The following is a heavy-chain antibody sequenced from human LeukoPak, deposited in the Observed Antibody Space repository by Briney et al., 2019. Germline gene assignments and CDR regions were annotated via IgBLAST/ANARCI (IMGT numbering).Heavy chain of an antibody. CDR1: GYTFTSYY. D-gene: IGHD6-13*01. J-gene: IGHJ4*02. CDR3: ARGLAAAGYFDY. V-gene: IGHV1-46*01. CDR2: INPSGGST. Sequence: APVKLSCKASGYTFTSYYMHWVRQAPGQGLEWMGIINPSGGSTSYAQKFQGRVTMTRDTSTSTVYMELSSLRSEDTAVYYCARGLAAAGYFDYWGQGTLVTVSS.